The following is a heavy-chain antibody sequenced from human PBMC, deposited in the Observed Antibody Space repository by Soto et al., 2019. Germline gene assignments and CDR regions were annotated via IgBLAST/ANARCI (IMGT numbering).Heavy chain of an antibody. D-gene: IGHD1-26*01. V-gene: IGHV3-13*05. Sequence: EVQLVESGGGLVQPGGSLRLSCAASGFTFSSYDMHWVRQATGKGLEWVSAIGTAGDPYYPGSVKGRFTISRENAKNSLYLQMNSLRAGDTAVYYCARSVRCSGSYSLDYWGQGTLVTVSS. CDR2: IGTAGDP. CDR3: ARSVRCSGSYSLDY. J-gene: IGHJ4*02. CDR1: GFTFSSYD.